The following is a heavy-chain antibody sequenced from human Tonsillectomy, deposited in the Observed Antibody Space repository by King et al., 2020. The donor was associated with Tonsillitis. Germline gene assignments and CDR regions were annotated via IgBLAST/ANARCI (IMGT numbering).Heavy chain of an antibody. D-gene: IGHD2-15*01. CDR2: INPNSGGT. CDR3: ARDPFVVVVAAAGSGWFDP. CDR1: GYTFTDYY. Sequence: HVQLVESGAEVKKPGASVKVSCKASGYTFTDYYMHWVRQAPGQGLEWMGWINPNSGGTNNAQKFQGRVTMTRDTSISTAYRELSRLRSDDTAVYYCARDPFVVVVAAAGSGWFDPWGQGTLVTVSS. J-gene: IGHJ5*02. V-gene: IGHV1-2*02.